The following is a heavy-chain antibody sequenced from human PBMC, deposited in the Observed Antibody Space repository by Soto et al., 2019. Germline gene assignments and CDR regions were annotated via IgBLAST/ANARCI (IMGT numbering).Heavy chain of an antibody. Sequence: GESLKISCKGSGYSFTSYWIGWVRQMPGKGLEWMGIIYPGDSDTRYSPSFQGQVTISADKSISTAYLQWSSLKASDTAMYYCARHFASVVPAAIRWYFDLWGRGTLVTVSS. CDR3: ARHFASVVPAAIRWYFDL. J-gene: IGHJ2*01. CDR1: GYSFTSYW. V-gene: IGHV5-51*01. CDR2: IYPGDSDT. D-gene: IGHD2-2*01.